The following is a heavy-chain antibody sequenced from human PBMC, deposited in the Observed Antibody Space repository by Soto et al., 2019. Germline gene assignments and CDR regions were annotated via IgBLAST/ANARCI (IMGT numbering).Heavy chain of an antibody. CDR2: ISYDGSNK. D-gene: IGHD1-26*01. CDR1: GFTFSSHA. V-gene: IGHV3-30-3*01. CDR3: ARDRERHYYYYGMDV. J-gene: IGHJ6*02. Sequence: GGSLRLSCAASGFTFSSHAMHWVRQAPGKGLEWVAVISYDGSNKYYADSVKGRFTISRDNSKNTLYLQMNSLRAEDTAVYYCARDRERHYYYYGMDVWGQGTTVTVSS.